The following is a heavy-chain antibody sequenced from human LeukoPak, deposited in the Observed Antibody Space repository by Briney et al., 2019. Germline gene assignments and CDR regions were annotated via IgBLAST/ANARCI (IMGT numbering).Heavy chain of an antibody. J-gene: IGHJ4*02. D-gene: IGHD6-13*01. CDR3: ARHARGIAATGTRPFDY. CDR2: IYYSGST. CDR1: GDSIASGTYS. V-gene: IGHV4-39*01. Sequence: SETLSLTCTVSGDSIASGTYSWGWIRQPPGKGLEWIGSIYYSGSTYYNPSLKSRVTISVDTSKNQFPLKLSSVTAADTAVYYCARHARGIAATGTRPFDYWGQGTLVTVSS.